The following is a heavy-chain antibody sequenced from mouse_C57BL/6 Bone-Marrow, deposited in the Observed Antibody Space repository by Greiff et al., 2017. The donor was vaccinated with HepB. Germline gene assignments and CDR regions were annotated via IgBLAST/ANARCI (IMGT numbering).Heavy chain of an antibody. D-gene: IGHD2-1*01. CDR3: VLRTLLDYYAMDY. CDR2: IRSKSNNYAT. V-gene: IGHV10-1*01. Sequence: EVQRVESGGGLVQPKGSLKLSCAASGFSFNTYAMNWVRQAPGKGLEWVARIRSKSNNYATYYADSVKDRFTISRDDSESMLYLQMNNLKTEDTAMYYCVLRTLLDYYAMDYWGQGTSVTVSS. J-gene: IGHJ4*01. CDR1: GFSFNTYA.